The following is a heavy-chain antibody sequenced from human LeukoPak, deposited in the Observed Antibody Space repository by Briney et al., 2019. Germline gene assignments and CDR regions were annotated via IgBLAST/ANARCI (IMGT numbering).Heavy chain of an antibody. V-gene: IGHV3-7*03. CDR2: IKQDGSEE. D-gene: IGHD6-6*01. J-gene: IGHJ6*02. CDR3: ARDPYSSTWSYGMDV. Sequence: PGGSLRLSCAASGFTFSNYWMSWVRQAPGNGLEWVANIKQDGSEEVYVDSVKGRFTISRDNAKTSLFLQMNTLRAEDTAVYYCARDPYSSTWSYGMDVWGQGTTVTVSS. CDR1: GFTFSNYW.